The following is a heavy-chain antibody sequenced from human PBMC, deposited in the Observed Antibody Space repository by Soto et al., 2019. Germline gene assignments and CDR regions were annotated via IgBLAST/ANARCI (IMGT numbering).Heavy chain of an antibody. CDR1: GGTFSSYA. D-gene: IGHD3-10*01. CDR3: ARWDYYGSGSSARHYYYYGMDV. Sequence: SVKVSCKASGGTFSSYAISWVRQAPGQGLEWMGGIIPIFGTANYAQKFQGRVTITADESTSTAYMELSSLRSEDTAVYYCARWDYYGSGSSARHYYYYGMDVWGQGTTVTVSS. V-gene: IGHV1-69*13. J-gene: IGHJ6*02. CDR2: IIPIFGTA.